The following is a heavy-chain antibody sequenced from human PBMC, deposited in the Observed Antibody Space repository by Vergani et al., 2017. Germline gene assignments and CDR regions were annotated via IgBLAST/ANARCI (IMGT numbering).Heavy chain of an antibody. CDR3: ARAREFRFGVVWENWFVP. V-gene: IGHV3-74*01. CDR2: MNGDGDTI. J-gene: IGHJ5*02. CDR1: GFTVNEYW. D-gene: IGHD3-3*01. Sequence: EVELVESGGGLVQPGGSLRLSCAASGFTVNEYWMHWARQVPGKGLVWVSGMNGDGDTISYADSVKGHFTLSRDNAKNTLFLQMNSLRAEDTAVYYCARAREFRFGVVWENWFVPWGQGTLVVVAS.